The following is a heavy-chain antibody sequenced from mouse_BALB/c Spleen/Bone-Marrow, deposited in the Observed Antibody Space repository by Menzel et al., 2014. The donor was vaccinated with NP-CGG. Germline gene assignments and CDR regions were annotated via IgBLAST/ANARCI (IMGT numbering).Heavy chain of an antibody. J-gene: IGHJ3*01. CDR1: GYTFTSYY. Sequence: VQLQQSGAELVKPGASVKLSCKASGYTFTSYYMYWVKQRPGQGLEWIVGINPSNGGTNFNEKFKSKATLTVDKSSSTAYMQLSSLTSEDSAVYYCTRSEPFAYWGQGTLVTVSA. CDR3: TRSEPFAY. V-gene: IGHV1S81*02. CDR2: INPSNGGT.